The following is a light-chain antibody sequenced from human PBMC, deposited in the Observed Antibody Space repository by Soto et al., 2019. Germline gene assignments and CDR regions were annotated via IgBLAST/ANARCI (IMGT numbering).Light chain of an antibody. Sequence: EIVLTQSPATLSLSPGERATLSCRASQSVSSYLAWYQQKPGQAPSLLIYDASNKATGIPARFSGSGSGTDFTRTISSLEPEDFAVYYCQQRSNWPPRWTFGQGTKVEIK. CDR3: QQRSNWPPRWT. V-gene: IGKV3-11*01. CDR2: DAS. CDR1: QSVSSY. J-gene: IGKJ1*01.